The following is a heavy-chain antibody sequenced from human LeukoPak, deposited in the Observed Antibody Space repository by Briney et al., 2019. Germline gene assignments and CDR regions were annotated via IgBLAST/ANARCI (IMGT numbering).Heavy chain of an antibody. V-gene: IGHV3-33*06. CDR2: IWYDGTNK. CDR1: GFTFTSYG. Sequence: PGRSLRLSCAASGFTFTSYGFHWVRQAPGKGLEWVAVIWYDGTNKYYADSVKGRLIISRDNSKNKLYLQMNSQRAEDTAVYYCAKDGSGGGWKWFDPWGRGTLVTVSS. J-gene: IGHJ5*02. D-gene: IGHD2-15*01. CDR3: AKDGSGGGWKWFDP.